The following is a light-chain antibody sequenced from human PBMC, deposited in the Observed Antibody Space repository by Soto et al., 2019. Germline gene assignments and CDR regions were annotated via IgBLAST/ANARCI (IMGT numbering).Light chain of an antibody. Sequence: QSALTQPASVSGSPGQSITISCTGTSSDVGGYNYVSWYQQHPGKAPKLMIYEVSNRPSGVPNRFSGSKSGNTASLTISGLQAEDEYDYYCSSYTSSDYVFGTGTKVTVL. V-gene: IGLV2-14*01. CDR3: SSYTSSDYV. CDR1: SSDVGGYNY. CDR2: EVS. J-gene: IGLJ1*01.